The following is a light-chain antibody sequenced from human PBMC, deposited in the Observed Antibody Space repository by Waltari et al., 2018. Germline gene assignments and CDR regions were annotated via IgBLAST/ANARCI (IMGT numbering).Light chain of an antibody. CDR3: QQYGSSPWT. V-gene: IGKV3D-20*01. J-gene: IGKJ1*01. Sequence: PGERATLSCRASQSVSSSYLAWYQQKPGLAPRLLIYDASSRATGIPDRFSGSGSGTDFTLTISRLEPEDFAVYYCQQYGSSPWTFGQGTKVEIK. CDR2: DAS. CDR1: QSVSSSY.